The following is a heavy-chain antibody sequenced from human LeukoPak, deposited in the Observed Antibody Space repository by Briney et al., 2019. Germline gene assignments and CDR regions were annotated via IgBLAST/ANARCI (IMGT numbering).Heavy chain of an antibody. V-gene: IGHV4-59*08. CDR3: ARSRPTYYYDSSGTNFDY. D-gene: IGHD3-22*01. CDR2: FYYSGST. CDR1: GGSISSYY. Sequence: KPSETLSLTCTVSGGSISSYYWSLIRPPPREGPEWIGYFYYSGSTNYNPSLKSRVTISVDTSKNQFSLKLSSVTAADTAVYYCARSRPTYYYDSSGTNFDYWGQGTLVTVSS. J-gene: IGHJ4*02.